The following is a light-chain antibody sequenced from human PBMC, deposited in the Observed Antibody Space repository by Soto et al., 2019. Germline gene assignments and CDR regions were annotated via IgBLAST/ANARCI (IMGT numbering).Light chain of an antibody. Sequence: DIQMTQSPSTLSASVGDRVTITCRASQSISSWLAWYQQKPGKAPKLQIYKASSLESGVPSRVSGSGSGTDFTLTISSLQPDDFTTYDCQQYSTFGQGTKVEI. J-gene: IGKJ1*01. CDR3: QQYST. CDR1: QSISSW. CDR2: KAS. V-gene: IGKV1-5*03.